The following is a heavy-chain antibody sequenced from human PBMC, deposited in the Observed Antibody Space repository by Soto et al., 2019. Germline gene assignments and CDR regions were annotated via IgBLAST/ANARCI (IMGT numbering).Heavy chain of an antibody. Sequence: ASVKVSCKASGGTFSSYAISWVRQAPGQGLEWMGGIIPIFGTANYAQKFQGRVTITADESTSTAYMELSSLRSEDTAVYYCARAPRDEYCSGGSCCPFDYWGQGTLVTVSS. CDR3: ARAPRDEYCSGGSCCPFDY. D-gene: IGHD2-15*01. J-gene: IGHJ4*02. CDR2: IIPIFGTA. V-gene: IGHV1-69*13. CDR1: GGTFSSYA.